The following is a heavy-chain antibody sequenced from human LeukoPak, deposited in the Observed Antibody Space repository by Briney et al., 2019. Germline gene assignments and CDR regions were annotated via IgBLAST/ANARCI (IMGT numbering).Heavy chain of an antibody. Sequence: PSETLSLTCAVSGGSIISSNWWSWVRQPPGKGLEWIGEIYHSGSTNYNPSLKSRVTISVDKSKGQFSLELTSVTAADTALYYCARGGYCSSTSCYVFDSWGQGTLVTVSS. CDR3: ARGGYCSSTSCYVFDS. CDR1: GGSIISSNW. J-gene: IGHJ4*02. CDR2: IYHSGST. D-gene: IGHD2-2*01. V-gene: IGHV4-4*02.